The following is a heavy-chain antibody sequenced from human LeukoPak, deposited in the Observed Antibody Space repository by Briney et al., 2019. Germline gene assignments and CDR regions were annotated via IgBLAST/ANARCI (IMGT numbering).Heavy chain of an antibody. CDR1: GYSISSGYY. V-gene: IGHV4-38-2*02. Sequence: PSETLSLTCNVSGYSISSGYYWGWIRQPPGKGLEWIGSIYRTGSTYYNPSLKSRVTISLDTSKNQFSLKLSSVTAADTAVYYCAREGGGRYYYYMDVWGKGTTVTVSS. J-gene: IGHJ6*03. CDR2: IYRTGST. CDR3: AREGGGRYYYYMDV. D-gene: IGHD2-15*01.